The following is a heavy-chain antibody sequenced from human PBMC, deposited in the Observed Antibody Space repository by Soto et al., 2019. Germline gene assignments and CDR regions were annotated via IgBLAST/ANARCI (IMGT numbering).Heavy chain of an antibody. Sequence: SETLSLTCTVSGGSISSGGYYWSWIRQHPGKGLEWIGYIYYSGSTYYNPSLKSRVTISVDTSKNQFSPKLSSATAADTAVYYCARALGQLENNWFDPWGQGTLVTVSS. D-gene: IGHD6-13*01. CDR1: GGSISSGGYY. V-gene: IGHV4-31*03. J-gene: IGHJ5*02. CDR2: IYYSGST. CDR3: ARALGQLENNWFDP.